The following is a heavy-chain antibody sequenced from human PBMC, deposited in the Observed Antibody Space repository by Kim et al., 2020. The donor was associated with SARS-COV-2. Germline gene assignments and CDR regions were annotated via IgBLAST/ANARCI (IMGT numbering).Heavy chain of an antibody. Sequence: YYADSVKGRFTSSRDNAKNSLYLQMNSLRAEDTAVYYCARGGAGFGYFDYWGQGTLVTVSS. D-gene: IGHD1-26*01. J-gene: IGHJ4*02. CDR3: ARGGAGFGYFDY. V-gene: IGHV3-21*01.